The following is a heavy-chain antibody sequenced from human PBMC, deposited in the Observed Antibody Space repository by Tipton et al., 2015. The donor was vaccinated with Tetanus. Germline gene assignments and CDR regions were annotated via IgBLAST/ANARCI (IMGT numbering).Heavy chain of an antibody. CDR2: ISNGNP. D-gene: IGHD2/OR15-2a*01. V-gene: IGHV4-4*07. CDR1: RGPISSYY. Sequence: SLTCTVSRGPISSYYWSWIRQPAGKGLEWIGHISNGNPDYTPSLKSRLTLSADTSKNELSLKLQSVTAADAAVYYCARGITDGYFRRLDYWGQGTRVAVSP. J-gene: IGHJ4*02. CDR3: ARGITDGYFRRLDY.